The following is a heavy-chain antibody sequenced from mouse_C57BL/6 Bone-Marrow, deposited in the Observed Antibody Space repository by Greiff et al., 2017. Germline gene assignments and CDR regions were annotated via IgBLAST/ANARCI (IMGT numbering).Heavy chain of an antibody. CDR2: IYPGSGST. CDR3: ARPNYSNYWYFDV. CDR1: GYTFTSYW. Sequence: VQLQQPGAELVKPGASVKMSCKASGYTFTSYWITWVKQRPGQGLEWIGDIYPGSGSTNYHEKFKSKATLTVDTSSSTAYMQLRRLTTEDSAVYYCARPNYSNYWYFDVWGTGTTVTVSS. V-gene: IGHV1-55*01. D-gene: IGHD2-5*01. J-gene: IGHJ1*03.